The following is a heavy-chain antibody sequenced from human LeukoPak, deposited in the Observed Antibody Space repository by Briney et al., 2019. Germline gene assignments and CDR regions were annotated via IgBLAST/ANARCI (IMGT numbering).Heavy chain of an antibody. CDR3: ATGRGSGWYNDY. D-gene: IGHD6-19*01. V-gene: IGHV3-11*05. CDR1: GFTFSDYY. Sequence: SGGSLRLSCAASGFTFSDYYMSWIRQAPGKGLEWVSYISSSSSYTNYADSVKGRFAISRDNAKNSLYLQMNSLRAEDTAVYYCATGRGSGWYNDYWGQGTLVAVSS. CDR2: ISSSSSYT. J-gene: IGHJ4*02.